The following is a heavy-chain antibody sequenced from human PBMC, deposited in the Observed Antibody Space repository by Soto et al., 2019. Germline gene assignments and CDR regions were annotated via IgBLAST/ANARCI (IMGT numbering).Heavy chain of an antibody. V-gene: IGHV3-15*07. J-gene: IGHJ4*02. CDR2: IKSKTDGGTT. D-gene: IGHD5-18*01. CDR1: GVTLNISW. CDR3: SHGYYQYFDS. Sequence: GGSLRLSCAVSGVTLNISWLNWVRQAPGKGPEWVGRIKSKTDGGTTDYAAPVKGRFTISRDDSENALYLQMNSLKTEDTAVYYCSHGYYQYFDSWGQGTLVTVSS.